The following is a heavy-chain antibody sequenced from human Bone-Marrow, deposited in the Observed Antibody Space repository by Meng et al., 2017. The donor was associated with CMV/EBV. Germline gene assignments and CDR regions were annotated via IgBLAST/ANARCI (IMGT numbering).Heavy chain of an antibody. CDR2: ITSKANSYAT. Sequence: GESLKISCAASGFTFSGSAMHWVRQASGKGLEWVGHITSKANSYATLYAASVKGRFTISRDDSKNTAYLQMNSLKTEDTAVYDCSPLGAELSPWGQGTLVTVSS. CDR3: SPLGAELSP. J-gene: IGHJ4*02. CDR1: GFTFSGSA. D-gene: IGHD3-16*01. V-gene: IGHV3-73*01.